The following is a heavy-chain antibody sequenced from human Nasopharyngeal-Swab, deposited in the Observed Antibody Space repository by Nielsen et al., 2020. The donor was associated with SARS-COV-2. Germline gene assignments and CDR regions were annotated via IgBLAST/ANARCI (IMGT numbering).Heavy chain of an antibody. Sequence: GESLKISCAATGFTFSGSWMSWVRQAPGKGLEWVADIKQDGGIKVYVDSVKGRLTISRDNAKNSVYLQMNSLRVEDTAIYYCGRDPAWGAIDFWGRGTLVTVSA. CDR2: IKQDGGIK. CDR3: GRDPAWGAIDF. V-gene: IGHV3-7*03. CDR1: GFTFSGSW. D-gene: IGHD3-16*01. J-gene: IGHJ4*02.